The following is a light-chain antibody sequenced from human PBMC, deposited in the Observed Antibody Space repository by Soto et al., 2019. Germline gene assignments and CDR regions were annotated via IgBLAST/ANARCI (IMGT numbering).Light chain of an antibody. Sequence: QSVLTQPPSASGTPGQRVTISRSGSSSNIGSNYVYWYQQLPGTTPKLLIYRNNQRPSVVPGRFSGSKSGTSASLAISGLRSEDEADYYCAAWDDSLSGWVFGGGTKVTVL. J-gene: IGLJ3*02. V-gene: IGLV1-47*01. CDR1: SSNIGSNY. CDR3: AAWDDSLSGWV. CDR2: RNN.